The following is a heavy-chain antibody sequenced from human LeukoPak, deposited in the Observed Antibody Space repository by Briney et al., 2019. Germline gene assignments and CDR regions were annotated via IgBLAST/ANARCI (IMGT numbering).Heavy chain of an antibody. Sequence: GGSLRLSCAASGFTFSSYWIHWVRQAPGKGLVWVSRINSDGSSTNYADSVKGRFTISRDNAKNTLYVQVNSLRVEDTAVYYCARGGSEVPPYYYYMDVWGKGTTVTVSS. CDR1: GFTFSSYW. V-gene: IGHV3-74*01. J-gene: IGHJ6*03. CDR3: ARGGSEVPPYYYYMDV. CDR2: INSDGSST.